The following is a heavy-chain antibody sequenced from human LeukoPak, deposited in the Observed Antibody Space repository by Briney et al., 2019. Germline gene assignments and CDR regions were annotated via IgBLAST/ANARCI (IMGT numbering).Heavy chain of an antibody. J-gene: IGHJ6*03. CDR2: IYNSGST. CDR3: ARERTGANGYYYMDV. Sequence: SETLSLTCTVYGDSISNNNYYWGWIRQPPGKGLEWIGGIYNSGSTYYNPSLKSRVTMSVDTSKNQFSLKLSSVTAADTAVYYCARERTGANGYYYMDVWGKGTTVTVSS. CDR1: GDSISNNNYY. V-gene: IGHV4-39*07. D-gene: IGHD7-27*01.